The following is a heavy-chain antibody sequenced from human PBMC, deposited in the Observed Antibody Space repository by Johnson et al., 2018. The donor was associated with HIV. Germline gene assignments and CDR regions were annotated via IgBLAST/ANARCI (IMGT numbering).Heavy chain of an antibody. J-gene: IGHJ3*02. CDR1: GFTFSSYW. D-gene: IGHD2-21*01. Sequence: VQLVESGGGVVQPGRSLRLSCAASGFTFSSYWMSWVRQAPGKGLEWVANIKQDGSEKYYVDSVKGRFTISRDNAKNSLYLQMNSLRAEDTAVYYWAKGEGYCGGDCLDAFDIWGQGTMVTVSS. CDR2: IKQDGSEK. V-gene: IGHV3-7*05. CDR3: AKGEGYCGGDCLDAFDI.